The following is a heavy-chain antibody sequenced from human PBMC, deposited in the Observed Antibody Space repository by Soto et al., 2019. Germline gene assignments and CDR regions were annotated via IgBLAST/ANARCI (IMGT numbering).Heavy chain of an antibody. J-gene: IGHJ3*01. Sequence: QLVESGGGLVQPGGSLRLSCVGSGFSFSDHYIDWVRQAPGKGLEWVGRCANKANGYSTEYAASVIGRFTISRDDSKNSLYLQMICLKIEDTAMYSCTKGYGGLHVYALDLWGQGTFVTVSS. D-gene: IGHD3-16*01. CDR2: CANKANGYST. CDR3: TKGYGGLHVYALDL. V-gene: IGHV3-72*01. CDR1: GFSFSDHY.